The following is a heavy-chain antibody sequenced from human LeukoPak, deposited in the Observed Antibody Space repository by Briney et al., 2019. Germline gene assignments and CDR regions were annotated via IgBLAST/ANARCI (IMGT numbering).Heavy chain of an antibody. Sequence: PSETLSLTCAVSGGSISCSPFYWAWIRQPPGKGLEWIGNINYSGKTYYNPSLKSRLTMSVDTSRNQFSLRLTSMTAADTAMYYCARIARYWGQGTLVTVSS. CDR1: GGSISCSPFY. V-gene: IGHV4-39*07. CDR3: ARIARY. D-gene: IGHD2-21*01. J-gene: IGHJ4*02. CDR2: INYSGKT.